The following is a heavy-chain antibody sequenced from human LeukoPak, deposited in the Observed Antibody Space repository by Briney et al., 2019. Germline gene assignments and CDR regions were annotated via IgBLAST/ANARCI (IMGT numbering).Heavy chain of an antibody. V-gene: IGHV3-30-3*01. CDR2: ISYDGSNK. D-gene: IGHD3-22*01. CDR1: GFIFSTYA. CDR3: AVNYDSSGYFDY. Sequence: GGSLRLSCAASGFIFSTYAMHWVRQAPGKGLEWVAVISYDGSNKYFADSVKGRFTISRDNSKNTLYLQMNSLRAEDTAVYYCAVNYDSSGYFDYWGQGSLVTVSS. J-gene: IGHJ4*02.